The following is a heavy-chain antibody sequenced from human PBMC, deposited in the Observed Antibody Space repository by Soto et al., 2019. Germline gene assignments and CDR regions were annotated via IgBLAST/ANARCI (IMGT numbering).Heavy chain of an antibody. D-gene: IGHD2-15*01. Sequence: QVHLLESGPGLVKPSQPLSLTCSVSGDSISTVDYFWAWIRQPPGQALEYIGYIYKSTTTYYNPSFESRVAISLDTSKSQFSLNVTSVTAADSAVYFCARGRYCLTGRCFPNWFDSWGQGTLVTVSS. CDR1: GDSISTVDYF. J-gene: IGHJ5*01. V-gene: IGHV4-30-4*01. CDR2: IYKSTTT. CDR3: ARGRYCLTGRCFPNWFDS.